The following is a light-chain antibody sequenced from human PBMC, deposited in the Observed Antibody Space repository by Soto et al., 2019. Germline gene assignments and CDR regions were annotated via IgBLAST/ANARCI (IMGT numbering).Light chain of an antibody. CDR1: QSVFYSSNNKIY. CDR2: WAS. J-gene: IGKJ2*01. V-gene: IGKV4-1*01. Sequence: IVMTQSPDSMAVSLGERATINCKSSQSVFYSSNNKIYLAWYQQKPGQPPKLLIYWASTRESGVPDRFSGSGSGADFTLTISSLRAEDVAGYYCQQYYSIPYSFGQGTSVEIK. CDR3: QQYYSIPYS.